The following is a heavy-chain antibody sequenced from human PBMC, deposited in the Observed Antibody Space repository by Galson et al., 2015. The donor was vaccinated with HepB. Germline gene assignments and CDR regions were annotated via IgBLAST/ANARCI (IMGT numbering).Heavy chain of an antibody. V-gene: IGHV3-9*01. CDR3: AKDITRVTIFGSAYDI. J-gene: IGHJ3*02. Sequence: SLRLSCAASGFTFDDYATHWVRQPPGKGLEWVSGINWNSGSIGYADSVKGRFTISRDNAKNSLYLQMNSLKAEDTALYYCAKDITRVTIFGSAYDIWGQGTMVTVSS. CDR2: INWNSGSI. CDR1: GFTFDDYA. D-gene: IGHD3-3*01.